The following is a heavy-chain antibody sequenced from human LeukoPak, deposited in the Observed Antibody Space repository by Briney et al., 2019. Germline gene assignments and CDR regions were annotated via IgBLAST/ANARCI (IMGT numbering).Heavy chain of an antibody. CDR3: ALPVYCSSTSCPFDY. CDR1: GFTFSSYG. D-gene: IGHD2-2*01. V-gene: IGHV3-30*02. J-gene: IGHJ4*02. Sequence: GGSLRLSCAASGFTFSSYGMHWVRQAPGKGLEWVAFIRYDGSNKYYADSVKGRFTISRDNSKNTLYLQMNSLRAEDTAVYYCALPVYCSSTSCPFDYWGQGTLVTVSS. CDR2: IRYDGSNK.